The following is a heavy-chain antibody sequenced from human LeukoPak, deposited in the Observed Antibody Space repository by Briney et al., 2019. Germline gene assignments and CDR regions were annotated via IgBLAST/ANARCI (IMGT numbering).Heavy chain of an antibody. CDR1: GFTFSSYS. CDR3: ARDHPGIAAAGTADY. J-gene: IGHJ4*02. D-gene: IGHD6-13*01. V-gene: IGHV3-21*01. CDR2: ISSSSSYI. Sequence: GGSLRLSCAASGFTFSSYSMNWVRQAPGKGLEWVSSISSSSSYIYYADSVKGRFTISRDNAKNSLYLQMNSLRAEDTAVYYCARDHPGIAAAGTADYWGQGTLVTVSS.